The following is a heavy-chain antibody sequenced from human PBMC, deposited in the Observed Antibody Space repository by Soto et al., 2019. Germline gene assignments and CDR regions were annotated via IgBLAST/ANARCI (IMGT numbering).Heavy chain of an antibody. CDR3: ARSLHDFWSGYIDA. Sequence: VQLVESGGGVVQPERSLRLSCAGSGFAFNSYAMHWVRQAPGKGLEWVSVSSYDGTKNHYADSVKGRFTISRDNSKKTMFLQMNNLTTEYTAVYYCARSLHDFWSGYIDAWGQGTLVSVSS. D-gene: IGHD3-3*01. CDR2: SSYDGTKN. CDR1: GFAFNSYA. J-gene: IGHJ5*02. V-gene: IGHV3-30-3*01.